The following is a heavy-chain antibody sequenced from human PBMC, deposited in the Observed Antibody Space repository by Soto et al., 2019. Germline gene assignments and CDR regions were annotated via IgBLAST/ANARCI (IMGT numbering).Heavy chain of an antibody. D-gene: IGHD2-2*02. CDR3: ARARFQVLYGKPYFDS. CDR1: GGSITTGGSY. Sequence: LSLTCTVSGGSITTGGSYWSWIRQHPGKGLEWIGNIYHSGNTYYNPSLKSRLTISVDTSKNHFSLMVDSVTAADTAVYYYARARFQVLYGKPYFDSWGQGTLVTVSS. V-gene: IGHV4-31*03. J-gene: IGHJ4*02. CDR2: IYHSGNT.